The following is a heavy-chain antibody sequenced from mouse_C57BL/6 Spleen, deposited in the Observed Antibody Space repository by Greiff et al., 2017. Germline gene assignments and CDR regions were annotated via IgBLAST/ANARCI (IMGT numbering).Heavy chain of an antibody. J-gene: IGHJ2*01. CDR1: GYTFTSYW. CDR3: ARGKLGSYYFDY. D-gene: IGHD4-1*01. CDR2: IYPSDSET. Sequence: QVQLKQPGAELVRPGSSVKLSCKASGYTFTSYWMDWVKQRPGQGLEWIGNIYPSDSETHYNQKFKDKATLTVDKSSSTAYMQLSSLTSEDSAVYYCARGKLGSYYFDYWGQGTTLTVSS. V-gene: IGHV1-61*01.